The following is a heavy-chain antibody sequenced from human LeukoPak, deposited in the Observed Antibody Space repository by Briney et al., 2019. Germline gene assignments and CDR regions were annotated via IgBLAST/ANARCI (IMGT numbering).Heavy chain of an antibody. J-gene: IGHJ4*02. CDR2: ISAYNGAT. V-gene: IGHV1-18*01. Sequence: ASVKVSCKASGYTFTSYAMHWVRQAPGQRLEWMGWISAYNGATEYAQNLQGRVTMSTDTSTSTAYMELRSLISDDTAVYYCARDIGASAWDRLGYYWGQGTLVTVSS. D-gene: IGHD6-19*01. CDR3: ARDIGASAWDRLGYY. CDR1: GYTFTSYA.